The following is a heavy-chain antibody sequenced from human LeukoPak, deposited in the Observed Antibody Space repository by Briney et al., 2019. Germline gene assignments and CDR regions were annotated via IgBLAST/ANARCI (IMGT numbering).Heavy chain of an antibody. CDR3: ARGLYYYDSSGYAKYFDY. J-gene: IGHJ4*02. CDR2: IIPIFGTA. V-gene: IGHV1-69*13. D-gene: IGHD3-22*01. CDR1: GGTFSSYA. Sequence: ASVKVSCKASGGTFSSYAISWARQAPGQGLEWMGGIIPIFGTANYAQKFQGRVTITADESTSTAYMELSSLRSEDTAVYYCARGLYYYDSSGYAKYFDYWGQGTLVTVSS.